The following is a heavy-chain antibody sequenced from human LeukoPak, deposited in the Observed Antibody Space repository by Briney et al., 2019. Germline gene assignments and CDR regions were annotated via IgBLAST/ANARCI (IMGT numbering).Heavy chain of an antibody. CDR1: GGSVSRSNYY. J-gene: IGHJ2*01. V-gene: IGHV4-61*01. Sequence: SETLSLTCNVSGGSVSRSNYYWTWIRQPPGKGLEWIGYMYYSGSTYYNPSLKSRVTISIDTSKNQSSLKLSSVTAADTAVYYCASEYRSDSYFDLWGRGTLVTVSS. CDR2: MYYSGST. D-gene: IGHD6-19*01. CDR3: ASEYRSDSYFDL.